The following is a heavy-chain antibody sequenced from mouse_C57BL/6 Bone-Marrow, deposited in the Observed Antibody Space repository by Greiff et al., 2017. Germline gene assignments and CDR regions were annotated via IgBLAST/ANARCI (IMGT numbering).Heavy chain of an antibody. V-gene: IGHV5-12*01. Sequence: EVQLVESGGGLVQPGGSLKLSCAASGFTFSDYYMYWVRQTPEKRLEWVAYISNGGGSTYYPDTVKGRFTISRDNAKNTLYLQMSRLKSEDTAMYYCASHQAWFAYWGQGTLVTVSA. CDR3: ASHQAWFAY. CDR1: GFTFSDYY. CDR2: ISNGGGST. J-gene: IGHJ3*01.